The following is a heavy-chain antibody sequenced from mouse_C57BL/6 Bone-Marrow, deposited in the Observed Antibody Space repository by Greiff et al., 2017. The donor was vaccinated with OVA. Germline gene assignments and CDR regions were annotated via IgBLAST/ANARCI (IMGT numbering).Heavy chain of an antibody. D-gene: IGHD1-1*01. CDR3: ARAPTTVVATGFAY. J-gene: IGHJ2*01. Sequence: EVQLQQSGPGLVKPSQSLSLTCSVSGYSITSGYYWYWIRQFPGNKLEWMGYISYDGSNNYNPSLKNPISITRDTSKNQFFLKLNSGTTEDTATYDCARAPTTVVATGFAYWGQGTTLTVSS. V-gene: IGHV3-6*01. CDR2: ISYDGSN. CDR1: GYSITSGYY.